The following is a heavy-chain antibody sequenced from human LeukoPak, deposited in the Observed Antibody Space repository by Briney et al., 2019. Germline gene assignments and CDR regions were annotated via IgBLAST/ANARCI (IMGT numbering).Heavy chain of an antibody. CDR1: GGSISSHY. D-gene: IGHD6-6*01. CDR3: AREWSSSSVISWFDP. V-gene: IGHV4-59*11. J-gene: IGHJ5*02. Sequence: PSETLSLTCTVSGGSISSHYWSWIRQPPGKGLEWIGYIYYSGSTNYNPSLKSRVTISVDTSKNQFSLKLSSVTAADTAVYYCAREWSSSSVISWFDPWGQGTLVTVSA. CDR2: IYYSGST.